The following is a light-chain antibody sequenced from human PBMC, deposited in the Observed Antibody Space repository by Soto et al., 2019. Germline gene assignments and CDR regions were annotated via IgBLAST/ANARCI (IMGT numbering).Light chain of an antibody. CDR3: QQRNNWFT. CDR1: QTVGTY. V-gene: IGKV3-11*01. CDR2: YAS. Sequence: EIVLTQSPATLSLSPGERATLSCRASQTVGTYLAWYQQEPGQPPRILIYYASTRGTGIPARFSGSGSGTDFILTISSLEAEDCSFYYCQQRNNWFTFGGGTKLEIK. J-gene: IGKJ4*01.